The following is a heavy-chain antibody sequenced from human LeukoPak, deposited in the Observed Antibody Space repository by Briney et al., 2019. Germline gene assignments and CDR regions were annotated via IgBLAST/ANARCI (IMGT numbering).Heavy chain of an antibody. Sequence: SQTLSLTCTVSGGSIRSGGWYWSWIRQHPGKGLEWFGYIYYDGSTDYNPSLKSRVTISVDTSKNQFSLRLSFVTAADTAVYYCAKENYPSSSWYPYGMDVWGQGTTVTVSS. V-gene: IGHV4-31*03. J-gene: IGHJ6*02. CDR2: IYYDGST. D-gene: IGHD6-13*01. CDR3: AKENYPSSSWYPYGMDV. CDR1: GGSIRSGGWY.